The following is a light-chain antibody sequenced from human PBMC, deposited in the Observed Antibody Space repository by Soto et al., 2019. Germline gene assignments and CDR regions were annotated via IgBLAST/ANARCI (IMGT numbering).Light chain of an antibody. V-gene: IGLV2-8*01. CDR2: EVS. CDR1: SSDIGGYNY. CDR3: TSCAGTKSMV. J-gene: IGLJ2*01. Sequence: HSALTQPPSASGSPGQSVTISCTGTSSDIGGYNYVSWYQRHPGKAPKLIIYEVSKRPSGVPARFSGSKSGNTASLSVSGLQPEDEADYYCTSCAGTKSMVFGGGTKLTVL.